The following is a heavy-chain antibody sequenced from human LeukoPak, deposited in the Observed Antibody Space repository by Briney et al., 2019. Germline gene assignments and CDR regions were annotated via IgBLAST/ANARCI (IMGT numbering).Heavy chain of an antibody. V-gene: IGHV5-51*01. D-gene: IGHD3-10*01. J-gene: IGHJ5*02. CDR2: IYPGDSDT. Sequence: HGESLKISCKGSGYSFTSYWIGWVRQMPGKGLEWMGIIYPGDSDTRYSPSFQGQVTISADKSISTAYLQWSSLKASDTAMYYCARQGGFGDSLVVLWFDPWGQGTLVTVSS. CDR1: GYSFTSYW. CDR3: ARQGGFGDSLVVLWFDP.